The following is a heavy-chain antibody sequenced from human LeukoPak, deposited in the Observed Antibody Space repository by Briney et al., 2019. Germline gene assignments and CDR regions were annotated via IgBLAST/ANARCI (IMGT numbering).Heavy chain of an antibody. CDR2: MNPNSGNT. V-gene: IGHV1-8*01. Sequence: GASVKVSCKGSGYTFTSYDINWVRQATGQGLEWMGWMNPNSGNTGYAQKFQGRVTMTRNTSISTAYMELSSLRSEDTAVYYCARGVRQQLGGSPVRVSLYYFDYWGQGTLVTVSS. J-gene: IGHJ4*02. CDR3: ARGVRQQLGGSPVRVSLYYFDY. D-gene: IGHD6-13*01. CDR1: GYTFTSYD.